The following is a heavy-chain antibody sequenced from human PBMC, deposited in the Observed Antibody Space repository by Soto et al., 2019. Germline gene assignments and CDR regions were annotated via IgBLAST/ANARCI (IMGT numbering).Heavy chain of an antibody. D-gene: IGHD2-21*02. CDR1: GDTFTEYY. CDR2: VNPSGGST. Sequence: QVQLMQSGAEVKKPGASVKVSCKASGDTFTEYYIHWVRQAPGQGLEWMGTVNPSGGSTTFAQHFLGRVTMTRDTSTSTPYMELTSLTSEDTAVYYCARGGHVVVVTAALDYWGQGTLVTVSS. J-gene: IGHJ4*02. V-gene: IGHV1-46*01. CDR3: ARGGHVVVVTAALDY.